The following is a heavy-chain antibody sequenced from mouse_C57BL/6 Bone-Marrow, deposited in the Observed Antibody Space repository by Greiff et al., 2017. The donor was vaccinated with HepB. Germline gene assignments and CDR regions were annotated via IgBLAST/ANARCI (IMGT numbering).Heavy chain of an antibody. D-gene: IGHD2-3*01. J-gene: IGHJ1*03. V-gene: IGHV10-3*01. CDR2: IRSKSSNYAT. CDR3: VRGDGYYEDWYFDV. CDR1: GFTFNTYS. Sequence: EVKLVESGGGLVQPKGSLKLSCAASGFTFNTYSMHWVRQAPGKGLEWVARIRSKSSNYATYYADSVKDRFTISRDDSQSMLYLQMNNLKTEDTAMYYCVRGDGYYEDWYFDVWGTGTTVTVSS.